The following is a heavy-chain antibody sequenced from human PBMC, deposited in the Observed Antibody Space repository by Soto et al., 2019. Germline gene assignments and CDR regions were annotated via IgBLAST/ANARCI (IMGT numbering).Heavy chain of an antibody. Sequence: QMQLVQSGPEVKKPGTSVKVSCKASGFPFSSSVVQWVRQGRGQRLEWIGWIVVGSGHTKYAQKFQERVSITRDMSTSTAYMELTSLSSEDTAMYYCATPDYGDYWYFDLWGRGTLVTVSS. CDR3: ATPDYGDYWYFDL. D-gene: IGHD4-17*01. CDR2: IVVGSGHT. CDR1: GFPFSSSV. V-gene: IGHV1-58*01. J-gene: IGHJ2*01.